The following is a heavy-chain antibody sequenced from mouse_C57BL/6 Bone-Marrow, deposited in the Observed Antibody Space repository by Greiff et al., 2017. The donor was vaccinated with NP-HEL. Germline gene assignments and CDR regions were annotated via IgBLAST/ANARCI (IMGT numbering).Heavy chain of an antibody. CDR3: ARYLYYEDAKDY. J-gene: IGHJ4*01. D-gene: IGHD1-1*01. CDR2: IYPRSGNT. Sequence: VKLLESGAELARPGASVKLSCKASGYTFTSYGISWVKQRTGQGLEWIGEIYPRSGNTYYNEKFKGKATLTADKSSSTAYMELRSLTSEDSAVYFCARYLYYEDAKDYGGQGTSVPVSA. V-gene: IGHV1-81*01. CDR1: GYTFTSYG.